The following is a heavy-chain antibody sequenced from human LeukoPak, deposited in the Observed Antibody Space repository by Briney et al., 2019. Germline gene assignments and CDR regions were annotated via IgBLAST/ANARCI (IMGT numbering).Heavy chain of an antibody. J-gene: IGHJ4*02. Sequence: PGGSLRLSCAASGFTFYDYAMRWVRHAPGKGLEWVSSTNWNSGTIVYADSVKRRFTISRDNAKTSLYLQMNSLRAEDTALYYCAKEDRRGRHFDYWGQGTLVTVSS. V-gene: IGHV3-9*01. CDR3: AKEDRRGRHFDY. CDR1: GFTFYDYA. CDR2: TNWNSGTI. D-gene: IGHD3-16*01.